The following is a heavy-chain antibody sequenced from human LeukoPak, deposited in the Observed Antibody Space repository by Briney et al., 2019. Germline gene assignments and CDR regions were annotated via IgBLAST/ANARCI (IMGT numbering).Heavy chain of an antibody. CDR1: GFSFNNAW. CDR2: IKSKAYDGTT. J-gene: IGHJ4*02. D-gene: IGHD2-15*01. CDR3: TTAGWDLLPNFDF. V-gene: IGHV3-15*01. Sequence: GGSLRLSCAASGFSFNNAWMSWVRQAPGKGLEWVGRIKSKAYDGTTDYAAPVKGRFTISRDDSNHTLYLQMSRLKTEDTAVYYCTTAGWDLLPNFDFWGQGTLVTVSS.